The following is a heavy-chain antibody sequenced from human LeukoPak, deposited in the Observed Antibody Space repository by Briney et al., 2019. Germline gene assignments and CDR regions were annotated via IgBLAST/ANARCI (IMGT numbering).Heavy chain of an antibody. J-gene: IGHJ6*03. Sequence: ASVKVSCKASGYTFTSYTIHWVRQAPGQRLEWMGWINAGNGNTKYSQEFQDGVTITRDTSASTAYMELSSLRSEDMAVYYCARARYETRIWLKSRYDYYHYMDVWGKGTTVTVSS. V-gene: IGHV1-3*03. D-gene: IGHD6-19*01. CDR3: ARARYETRIWLKSRYDYYHYMDV. CDR1: GYTFTSYT. CDR2: INAGNGNT.